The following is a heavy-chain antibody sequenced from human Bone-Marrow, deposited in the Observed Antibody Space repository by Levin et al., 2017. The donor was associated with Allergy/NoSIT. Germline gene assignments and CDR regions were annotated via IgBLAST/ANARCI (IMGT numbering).Heavy chain of an antibody. D-gene: IGHD3-10*01. CDR3: ARGPMVRGVKYYFDH. CDR2: IYPSGNT. CDR1: GGSISGGGYS. Sequence: SQTLSLTCAVSGGSISGGGYSWSWVRQPPGKGLECIGYIYPSGNTYYNPSFKSRATMSVDTSKNQVSLHLASVTAADTAVYFCARGPMVRGVKYYFDHWGQGTLVTVSS. V-gene: IGHV4-30-2*01. J-gene: IGHJ4*02.